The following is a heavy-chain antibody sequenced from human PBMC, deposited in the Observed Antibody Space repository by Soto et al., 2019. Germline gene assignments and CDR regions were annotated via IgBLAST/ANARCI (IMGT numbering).Heavy chain of an antibody. V-gene: IGHV3-30-3*01. Sequence: PGGSLRLSCAASGFTFSSYAMHWVRQAPGKGLEWVAVISYDGSNKYYADSVKGRFTISRDNSKNTLYLQMNSLRAEDTAVYYCAREEATPRGRAGGFDYWGQGTLVTVSS. CDR1: GFTFSSYA. D-gene: IGHD6-19*01. CDR3: AREEATPRGRAGGFDY. J-gene: IGHJ4*02. CDR2: ISYDGSNK.